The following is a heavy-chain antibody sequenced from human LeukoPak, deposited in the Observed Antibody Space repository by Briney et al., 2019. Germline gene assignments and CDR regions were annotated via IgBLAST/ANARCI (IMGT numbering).Heavy chain of an antibody. J-gene: IGHJ4*02. CDR1: GGTFSSYA. CDR3: ARDSLAAAASDY. V-gene: IGHV1-69*04. D-gene: IGHD6-13*01. Sequence: SVKVSCKASGGTFSSYAISWVRQAPGQGLEWMGRIIPILGIANYAQKFQGRVTITADKSTSTAYMELSSLRSEDTAVYYCARDSLAAAASDYWGQGTLVTVPS. CDR2: IIPILGIA.